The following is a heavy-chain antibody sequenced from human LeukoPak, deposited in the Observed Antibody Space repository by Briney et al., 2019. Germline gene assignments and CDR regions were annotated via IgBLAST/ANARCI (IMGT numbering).Heavy chain of an antibody. V-gene: IGHV3-66*01. CDR3: ARDTTFLN. CDR1: GGSFSGYY. CDR2: IYSGGST. Sequence: PSETLSLTCAVYGGSFSGYYMSWVRQAPGKGLEWVSVIYSGGSTYSADSVKGRFTISRDNSKNTPYLQMNSLRAEDTAVYYCARDTTFLNWGQGTLVTVSS. D-gene: IGHD1-1*01. J-gene: IGHJ4*02.